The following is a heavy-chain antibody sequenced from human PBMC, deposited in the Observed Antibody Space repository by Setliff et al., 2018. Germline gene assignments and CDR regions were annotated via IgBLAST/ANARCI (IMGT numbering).Heavy chain of an antibody. Sequence: SETLSLTCTVSGGSISSHYWSWIRQPPGKGLEWIGSIYYSGSTNYNPSVKSRVIISVDTSKNQFSLKLSSVTAADTAVYYCARGRRGLYGESDYWGQGTLVTVSS. CDR3: ARGRRGLYGESDY. CDR1: GGSISSHY. J-gene: IGHJ4*02. D-gene: IGHD4-17*01. CDR2: IYYSGST. V-gene: IGHV4-59*11.